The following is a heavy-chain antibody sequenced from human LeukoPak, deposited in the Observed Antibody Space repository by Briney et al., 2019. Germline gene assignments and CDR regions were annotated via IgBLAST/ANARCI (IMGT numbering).Heavy chain of an antibody. V-gene: IGHV4-34*01. CDR1: GGSFSGYY. D-gene: IGHD3-10*01. Sequence: PSETLSLTCAVYGGSFSGYYWSWIRKPPGKGLEWIGEINHSGSTNYNPSLKSRVTISVDTSKNQFSLKLSSVTAADTAVYYCARAPATRMVRGVIKSFDYWGQGTLVTVSS. J-gene: IGHJ4*02. CDR3: ARAPATRMVRGVIKSFDY. CDR2: INHSGST.